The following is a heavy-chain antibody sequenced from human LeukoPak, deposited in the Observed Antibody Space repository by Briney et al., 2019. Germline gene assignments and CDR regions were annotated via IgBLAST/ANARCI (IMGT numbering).Heavy chain of an antibody. CDR3: ARDLESYYYDRRDAFDI. CDR1: GGSISSSSYY. V-gene: IGHV4-39*07. CDR2: IYYSGST. J-gene: IGHJ3*02. Sequence: SETLSLTCTVSGGSISSSSYYWGWICQPPGKGLEWIGSIYYSGSTYYNPSLKSRVTISVDTSKNQFSLKLSSVTAADTAVYYCARDLESYYYDRRDAFDIWGQGTMVTVSS. D-gene: IGHD3-22*01.